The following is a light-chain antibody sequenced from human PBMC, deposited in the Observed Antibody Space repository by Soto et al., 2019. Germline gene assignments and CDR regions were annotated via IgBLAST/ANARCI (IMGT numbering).Light chain of an antibody. J-gene: IGKJ5*01. Sequence: QSVDSNYLAWYQQKPGQTPRLIIYGASGRADGIPHRFSVSGLGTDFTLARCAVSPVLLTVYSCQWYGPLRWVTFGQGTRLEI. CDR2: GAS. CDR1: QSVDSNY. CDR3: QWYGPLRWVT. V-gene: IGKV3-20*01.